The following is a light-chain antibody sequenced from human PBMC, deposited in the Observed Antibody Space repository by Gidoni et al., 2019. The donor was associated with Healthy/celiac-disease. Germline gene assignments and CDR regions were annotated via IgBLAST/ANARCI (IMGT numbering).Light chain of an antibody. CDR2: GAT. CDR3: QQYGSSSVA. V-gene: IGKV3-20*01. CDR1: QSVSSSY. Sequence: EIVLTPSPVTLSLSPGERATLSCRASQSVSSSYFAWYQKKPGQAPRLLIYGATSRGTGIPDRFSGSGSGTDFTLTISRLEPEDFAVYYCQQYGSSSVAFGQGTKVEIK. J-gene: IGKJ1*01.